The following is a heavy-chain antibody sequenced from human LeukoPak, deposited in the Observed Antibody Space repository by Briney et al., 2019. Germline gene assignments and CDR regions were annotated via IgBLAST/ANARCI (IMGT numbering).Heavy chain of an antibody. J-gene: IGHJ4*02. D-gene: IGHD1-26*01. CDR2: INSNSGAR. V-gene: IGHV1-2*02. Sequence: GASVKVSCKASGYTFSGYYVHWGRQAPGQGLESMGWINSNSGARNYAPKFQGRVTFSRDNSISTAYMELSSLRSDDTAIYYCARGRGGATTGFDHWGQGTLVTVS. CDR3: ARGRGGATTGFDH. CDR1: GYTFSGYY.